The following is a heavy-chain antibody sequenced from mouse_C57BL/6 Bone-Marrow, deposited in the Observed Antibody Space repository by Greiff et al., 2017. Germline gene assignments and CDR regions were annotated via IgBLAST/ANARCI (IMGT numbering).Heavy chain of an antibody. J-gene: IGHJ3*01. D-gene: IGHD2-4*01. V-gene: IGHV8-8*01. Sequence: QVTLKVSGPGILQPSQTLSLTCSFSGFSLRPFGLGVCWIRQPSGKGLEWLAHICLYADKYYNPALKSRLTISKDTSKNQVFLKIAKVDTADTATYYCARRGIYYDYDYWGQGTLVTVYA. CDR3: ARRGIYYDYDY. CDR1: GFSLRPFGLG. CDR2: ICLYADK.